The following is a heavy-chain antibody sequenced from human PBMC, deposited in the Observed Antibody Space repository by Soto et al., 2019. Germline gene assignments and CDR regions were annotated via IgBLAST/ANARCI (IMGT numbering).Heavy chain of an antibody. D-gene: IGHD3-22*01. CDR2: INPNSGGT. CDR3: ASYSYDSSGYYPAGY. Sequence: ASVKVSCKASGYTFTGYYMHWVRQAPGQGLEWMGWINPNSGGTNYAQKFQGRVTMTRDTSISTAYMELSRLRSDDTAVYYCASYSYDSSGYYPAGYWGQGTLVTVSS. CDR1: GYTFTGYY. V-gene: IGHV1-2*02. J-gene: IGHJ4*02.